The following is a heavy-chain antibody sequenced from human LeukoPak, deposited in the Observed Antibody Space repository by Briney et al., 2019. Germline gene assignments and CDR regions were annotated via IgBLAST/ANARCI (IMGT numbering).Heavy chain of an antibody. CDR1: GGTFSSYA. Sequence: GSSVKVSCKASGGTFSSYAISWVRQAPGQGLEWMGRIIPILGIANYAQKFQGRATITADKSTSTAYMELSSLRSEDTAVYYCASKISVSEYYFDYWGQGTLVTVSP. CDR3: ASKISVSEYYFDY. V-gene: IGHV1-69*04. J-gene: IGHJ4*02. CDR2: IIPILGIA.